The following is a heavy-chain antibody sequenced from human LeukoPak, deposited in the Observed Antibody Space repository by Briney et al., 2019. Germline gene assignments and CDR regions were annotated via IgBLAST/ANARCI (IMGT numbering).Heavy chain of an antibody. Sequence: SVKVSCTASGYTFTSYYINWVRQAPGQGLEWMGRIIPILGIANYAQKFQGRVTITADKSTSTAYMELSSLRSEDTAVYYCARVAAMVPSPIDYWGQGTLVTVSS. CDR3: ARVAAMVPSPIDY. CDR2: IIPILGIA. CDR1: GYTFTSYY. J-gene: IGHJ4*02. D-gene: IGHD5-18*01. V-gene: IGHV1-69*04.